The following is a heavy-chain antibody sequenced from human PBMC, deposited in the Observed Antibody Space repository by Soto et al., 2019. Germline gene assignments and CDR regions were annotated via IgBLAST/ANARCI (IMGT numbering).Heavy chain of an antibody. CDR1: GGSISSGGYY. V-gene: IGHV4-31*03. J-gene: IGHJ4*02. D-gene: IGHD3-22*01. Sequence: SETLSLTCTVSGGSISSGGYYWSWIRQHPGKGLEWIGYIYYSGSTYYNPSLKSRVTISVDTSKNQFSLKLSSVTAADTAVYYCASGSTSVSAYYYASSGYYYVFDYWGQGTLVTVSS. CDR2: IYYSGST. CDR3: ASGSTSVSAYYYASSGYYYVFDY.